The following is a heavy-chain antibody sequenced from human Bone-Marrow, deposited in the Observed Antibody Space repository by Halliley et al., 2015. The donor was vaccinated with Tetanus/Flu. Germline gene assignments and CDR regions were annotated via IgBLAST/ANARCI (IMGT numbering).Heavy chain of an antibody. J-gene: IGHJ4*02. CDR3: ARGDRANSGYFPFFFVY. CDR1: GFSFSYHW. D-gene: IGHD3-22*01. Sequence: SLRLSCAASGFSFSYHWMSWVRQAPGKGLEWVANINQRGSETYYVDSVRGRFTISRDDARNSLSLQMSSLRAEDTAMYYCARGDRANSGYFPFFFVYWGQGTLLTVSS. CDR2: INQRGSET. V-gene: IGHV3-7*01.